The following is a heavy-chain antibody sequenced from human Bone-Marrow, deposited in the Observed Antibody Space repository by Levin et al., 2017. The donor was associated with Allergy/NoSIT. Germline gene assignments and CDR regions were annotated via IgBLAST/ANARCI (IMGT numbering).Heavy chain of an antibody. CDR2: ISDNGNTA. V-gene: IGHV3-23*01. Sequence: AASVKVSCEVSGFIFRAFAMSWVRQAPGKGLEWVSGISDNGNTAYYADSVKGRFTISRDNSKNTLYLQMNSLRAEDTALYYCARGRTEYGDYMGYWGQGTLVTVSS. D-gene: IGHD4-17*01. CDR1: GFIFRAFA. J-gene: IGHJ4*02. CDR3: ARGRTEYGDYMGY.